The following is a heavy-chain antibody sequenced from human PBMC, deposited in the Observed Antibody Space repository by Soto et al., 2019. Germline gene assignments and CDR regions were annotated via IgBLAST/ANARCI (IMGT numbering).Heavy chain of an antibody. D-gene: IGHD1-26*01. CDR3: ARGVGATPYSLYYYYGMDV. CDR1: GDSVSSNSAA. J-gene: IGHJ6*02. Sequence: SQTLSLTCAISGDSVSSNSAAWNWIRQSPSRGLEWLGRTYYRSKWYNDYAVSVKSRITINPDTSKNQFSLQLNSVTPEDTAVYYCARGVGATPYSLYYYYGMDVWRQGTTVTVSS. CDR2: TYYRSKWYN. V-gene: IGHV6-1*01.